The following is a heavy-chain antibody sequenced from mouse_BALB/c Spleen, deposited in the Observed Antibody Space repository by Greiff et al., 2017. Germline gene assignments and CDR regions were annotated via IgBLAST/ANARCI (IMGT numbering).Heavy chain of an antibody. CDR1: GFTFSSYA. CDR2: ISSGGST. J-gene: IGHJ4*01. Sequence: EVQVVESGGGLVKPGGSLKLSCAASGFTFSSYAMSWVRQTPEKRLEWVASISSGGSTYYPDSVKGRFTISRDNARNILYLQMSSLRSEDTAMYYCAREGYYDYGGDAMDYWGQGTSVTVSS. D-gene: IGHD2-4*01. V-gene: IGHV5-6-5*01. CDR3: AREGYYDYGGDAMDY.